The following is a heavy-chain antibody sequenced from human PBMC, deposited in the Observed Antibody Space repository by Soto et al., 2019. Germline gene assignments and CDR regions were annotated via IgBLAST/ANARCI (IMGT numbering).Heavy chain of an antibody. V-gene: IGHV3-48*02. D-gene: IGHD2-8*01. CDR1: GFTFSSCS. J-gene: IGHJ4*02. CDR2: ISGSGDTK. CDR3: AKYCSSDVCFDY. Sequence: GGSLRLSCASSGFTFSSCSMNWVRQAPGKGLEWVSFISGSGDTKYYADSVKGRYTISRDNAKNSLYLQMSSLRDEDTAVYYCAKYCSSDVCFDYWGQGTLVTVSS.